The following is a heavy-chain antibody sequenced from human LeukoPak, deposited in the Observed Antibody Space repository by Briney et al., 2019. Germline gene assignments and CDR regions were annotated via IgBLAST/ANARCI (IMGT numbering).Heavy chain of an antibody. D-gene: IGHD2-15*01. CDR1: GYTFTGYY. CDR3: AHFDRYCSGGSCYSIDC. V-gene: IGHV1-2*02. J-gene: IGHJ4*02. Sequence: ASVKVSCKASGYTFTGYYMHWVRQAPGQGLEWMGWINPNSGGTNYAQKFQGRVTMTRDTSISTAYMELSRLRSDDTAVYYCAHFDRYCSGGSCYSIDCWGQGTLVTVSS. CDR2: INPNSGGT.